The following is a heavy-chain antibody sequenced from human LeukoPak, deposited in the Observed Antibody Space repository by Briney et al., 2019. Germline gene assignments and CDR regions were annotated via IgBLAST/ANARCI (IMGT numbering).Heavy chain of an antibody. CDR3: AREQWELLLRSYYYYMDV. D-gene: IGHD1-26*01. J-gene: IGHJ6*03. CDR2: ISSSSSYI. Sequence: GGSLRLSCAASGFTFSSSWMTWVRQAPGKGLEWVSSISSSSSYIYYADSVKGRFTISRDNAKNSLYLQMNSLRAEDTAVYYCAREQWELLLRSYYYYMDVWGKGTTVTVSS. V-gene: IGHV3-21*01. CDR1: GFTFSSSW.